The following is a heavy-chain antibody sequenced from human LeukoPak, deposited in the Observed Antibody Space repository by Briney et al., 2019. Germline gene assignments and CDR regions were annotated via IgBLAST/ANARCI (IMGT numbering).Heavy chain of an antibody. V-gene: IGHV3-20*04. CDR2: INWNGGST. D-gene: IGHD3-22*01. CDR1: GFTFDDYG. Sequence: GRSLRLPCAASGFTFDDYGMSWVRQAPGKGLEGVSGINWNGGSTGYADSVKGRFTISRDNAKNSLYLQMNSLRAEDTALYYCARAFSPRRSSGYYYWGQGTLVTVSS. CDR3: ARAFSPRRSSGYYY. J-gene: IGHJ4*02.